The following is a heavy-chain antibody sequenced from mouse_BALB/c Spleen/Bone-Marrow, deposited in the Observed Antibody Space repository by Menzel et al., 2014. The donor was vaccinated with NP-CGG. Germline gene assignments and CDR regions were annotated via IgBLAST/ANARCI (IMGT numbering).Heavy chain of an antibody. CDR1: GYTFTNYV. Sequence: VQLQQSGPELVKPGASVKMSCKASGYTFTNYVTHWVKQKPGQGPEWIGYINPYNDGTKYNEKFKDKATLTSDKSSSEAYLNLACLTSKSSSSYYCARDFYGCDGTSSWFAYWGQGTLVTVSA. CDR2: INPYNDGT. J-gene: IGHJ3*01. D-gene: IGHD2-2*01. V-gene: IGHV1-14*01. CDR3: ARDFYGCDGTSSWFAY.